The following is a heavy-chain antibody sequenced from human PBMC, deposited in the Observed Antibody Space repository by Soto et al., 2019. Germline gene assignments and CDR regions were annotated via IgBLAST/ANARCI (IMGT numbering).Heavy chain of an antibody. V-gene: IGHV4-31*03. CDR1: GDSISSRGYY. CDR2: IYDSESI. J-gene: IGHJ4*02. Sequence: QVQLQESGPGLVKASQTLSLTCTVSGDSISSRGYYWGWIRQHPGEGLEWLGYIYDSESIYYNPSFKGRVTIYVETSKNQFSLKLSAMTAADTAVYYCARGAVGITIFGVLAYFDYWGQGTLVTASS. CDR3: ARGAVGITIFGVLAYFDY. D-gene: IGHD3-3*01.